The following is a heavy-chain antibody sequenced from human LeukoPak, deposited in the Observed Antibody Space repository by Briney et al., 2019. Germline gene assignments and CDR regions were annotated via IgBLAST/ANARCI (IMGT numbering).Heavy chain of an antibody. J-gene: IGHJ6*02. CDR1: GFTFSSYA. Sequence: GGSLRLSCAASGFTFSSYAMSWVRQAPGKGLEWVSAISGSGGSTYYADSVKGRFTISRDNSKNTLYLQMNSLRAEDTAVYYCARDKVDTFDYYYYGMDVWGQGTTVTVSS. V-gene: IGHV3-23*01. CDR2: ISGSGGST. D-gene: IGHD2-2*02. CDR3: ARDKVDTFDYYYYGMDV.